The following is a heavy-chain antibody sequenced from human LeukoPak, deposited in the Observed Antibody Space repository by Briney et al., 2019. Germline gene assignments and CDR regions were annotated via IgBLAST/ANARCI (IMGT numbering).Heavy chain of an antibody. CDR1: GGSFSGYY. D-gene: IGHD2-21*02. J-gene: IGHJ4*02. CDR2: IYDSGST. Sequence: PSETLSLTCAVYGGSFSGYYWSWIRQPPGKGLEWIGYIYDSGSTNYNSSLKSRVTISVDTSKNQFSLKVRSVTAADTAVYYCARAAYCGGDCYYYFDYWGQGILVTVSS. CDR3: ARAAYCGGDCYYYFDY. V-gene: IGHV4-59*01.